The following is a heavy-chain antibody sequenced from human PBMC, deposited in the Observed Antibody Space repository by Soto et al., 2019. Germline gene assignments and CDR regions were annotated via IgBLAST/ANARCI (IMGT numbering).Heavy chain of an antibody. V-gene: IGHV1-18*01. D-gene: IGHD3-10*01. CDR1: GYTFTNYG. CDR3: ARDSALGAADPYHWFEY. CDR2: ISTYNGKT. Sequence: QVQLVQSGAEVKKPGASVIVSCKASGYTFTNYGISWVRQAPGQGLEWMGWISTYNGKTNYVQKLQGRLTMTTDTSTSTVYMELSRLRSDDTAVYYCARDSALGAADPYHWFEYWGQGTLVTVSS. J-gene: IGHJ5*01.